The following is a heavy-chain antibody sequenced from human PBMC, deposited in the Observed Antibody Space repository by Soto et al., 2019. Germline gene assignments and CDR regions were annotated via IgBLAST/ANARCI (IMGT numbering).Heavy chain of an antibody. D-gene: IGHD3-22*01. CDR1: GFTFSSYG. CDR3: ARSPPGGYHYYYGMDV. Sequence: GGSLRLSCAASGFTFSSYGMHWVRQAPGKGLEWVAVISYDGSNKYYADSVKGRFTISRENAKNSLYLQMNSLRAGDTAVYYCARSPPGGYHYYYGMDVWGQGTTVTVSS. J-gene: IGHJ6*02. V-gene: IGHV3-30*03. CDR2: ISYDGSNK.